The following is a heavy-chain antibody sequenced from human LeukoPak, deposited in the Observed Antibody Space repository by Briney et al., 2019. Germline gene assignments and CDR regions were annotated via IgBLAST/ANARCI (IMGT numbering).Heavy chain of an antibody. CDR1: GGSFSGYY. CDR2: INHSGST. J-gene: IGHJ4*02. D-gene: IGHD3-22*01. Sequence: SETLSLTCAVYGGSFSGYYWSWIRQPPGKGLEWIGEINHSGSTNYNPSPKSRVTISVDTSKNQFSLKLSSVTAADTAVYYCARVRTKVVVIRGMDFDYWGQGTLVTVSS. V-gene: IGHV4-34*01. CDR3: ARVRTKVVVIRGMDFDY.